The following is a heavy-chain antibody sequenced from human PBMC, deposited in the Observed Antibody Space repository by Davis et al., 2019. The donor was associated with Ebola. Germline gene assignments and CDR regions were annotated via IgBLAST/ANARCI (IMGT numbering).Heavy chain of an antibody. CDR3: ARGHLGLHLGELSPYFDY. V-gene: IGHV4-34*01. D-gene: IGHD3-16*02. Sequence: PSETLSLTCAVYGGSFSGYYWSWIRQPPGKGLEWIGEINHSGSTNYNPSLKSRVTISVDTSKNQFSLKLSSVTAADTAVYYCARGHLGLHLGELSPYFDYWGQGTLVTVSS. CDR2: INHSGST. J-gene: IGHJ4*02. CDR1: GGSFSGYY.